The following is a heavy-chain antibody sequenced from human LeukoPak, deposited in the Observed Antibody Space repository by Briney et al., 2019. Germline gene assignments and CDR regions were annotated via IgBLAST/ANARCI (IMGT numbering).Heavy chain of an antibody. CDR2: IYTSGST. J-gene: IGHJ5*02. V-gene: IGHV4-4*07. D-gene: IGHD5-18*01. CDR1: GGSISSYY. Sequence: SETLSLTCTVSGGSISSYYWSWIRQPAGKGLEWIGRIYTSGSTNYNPSLKSRVTMSVDTSKNQFSLKLSSVTAADTAVYYCARQTRVRYSYGRNWFDTWGQGTLVTVSS. CDR3: ARQTRVRYSYGRNWFDT.